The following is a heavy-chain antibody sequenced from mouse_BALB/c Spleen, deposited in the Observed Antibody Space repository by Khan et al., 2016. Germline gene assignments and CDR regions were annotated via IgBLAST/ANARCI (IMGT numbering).Heavy chain of an antibody. D-gene: IGHD1-2*01. Sequence: QIQLVQSGPELKKPGETVKISCKASGYTFTNYGMNWVKQTPETGLKWMGWTNPYTGEPTYADDFKGRFAFSLETSATTAYLQINNLKNEDTATYVCARSSYYGYYYAMDYWGQGTSVTVSS. CDR1: GYTFTNYG. V-gene: IGHV9-3-1*01. CDR2: TNPYTGEP. CDR3: ARSSYYGYYYAMDY. J-gene: IGHJ4*01.